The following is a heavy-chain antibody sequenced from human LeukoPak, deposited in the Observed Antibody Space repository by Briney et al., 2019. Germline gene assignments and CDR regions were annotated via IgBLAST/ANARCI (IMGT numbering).Heavy chain of an antibody. J-gene: IGHJ5*02. CDR3: ARGDILTGYYKGWFDP. V-gene: IGHV4-59*01. CDR2: IYYSGST. Sequence: SETLSLTCTVSGGSISSYYWTWIRQPPGKGLEWIGYIYYSGSTNYNPSLKSRVTISVDTSKNRFSLKLSSVTAADTAVYYCARGDILTGYYKGWFDPWGQGTLVTVSS. CDR1: GGSISSYY. D-gene: IGHD3-9*01.